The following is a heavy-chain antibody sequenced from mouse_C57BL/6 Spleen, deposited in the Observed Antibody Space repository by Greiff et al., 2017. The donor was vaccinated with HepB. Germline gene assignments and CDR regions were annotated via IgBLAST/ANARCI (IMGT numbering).Heavy chain of an antibody. D-gene: IGHD2-4*01. Sequence: QVQLQQSGAELVKPGASVKISCKASGYAFRSYWMNWVKQRPGKGLEWIGQIYPGDGDTNYNGKFKGKATLTADKSSSTAYMQLSSLTSEDSAVYFCARRDYDGGGAVDYWGQGTSVTVSS. CDR3: ARRDYDGGGAVDY. CDR2: IYPGDGDT. J-gene: IGHJ4*01. CDR1: GYAFRSYW. V-gene: IGHV1-80*01.